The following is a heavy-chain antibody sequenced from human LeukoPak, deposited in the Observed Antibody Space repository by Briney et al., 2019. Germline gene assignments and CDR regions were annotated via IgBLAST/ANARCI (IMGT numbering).Heavy chain of an antibody. CDR1: GFTFSSYG. Sequence: GGSLRLSCAASGFTFSSYGMHWVRQAPGKGLEWVAFIRYDGSNKYYADSVKGRFTISKDNSKNTLYLQMNSLRAEDTAVYYCAREGVRLWFGELNSYWYFDLWGRGTLVTVSS. CDR3: AREGVRLWFGELNSYWYFDL. V-gene: IGHV3-30*02. D-gene: IGHD3-10*01. CDR2: IRYDGSNK. J-gene: IGHJ2*01.